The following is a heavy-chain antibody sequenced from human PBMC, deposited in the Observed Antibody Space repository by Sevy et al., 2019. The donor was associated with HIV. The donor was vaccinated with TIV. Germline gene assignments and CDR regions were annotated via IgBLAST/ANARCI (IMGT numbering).Heavy chain of an antibody. J-gene: IGHJ4*02. CDR1: GFTFRTYW. CDR3: ARDPTPESSSDWYPN. V-gene: IGHV3-7*01. D-gene: IGHD6-19*01. CDR2: IKHDGSEK. Sequence: GGSLRLSCAASGFTFRTYWMTWIRQAPGMGLEWVAKIKHDGSEKYYVDSVKGRFTISRDNAKNSLYLQMNSLRAEDTAVYYCARDPTPESSSDWYPNWGQRTLVTVSS.